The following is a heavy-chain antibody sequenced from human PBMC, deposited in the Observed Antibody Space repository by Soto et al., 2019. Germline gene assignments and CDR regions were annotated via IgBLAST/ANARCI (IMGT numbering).Heavy chain of an antibody. D-gene: IGHD6-6*01. Sequence: SVKVSCKASGGTFGSNAISWVRQAPGQGLEWMGGIIPMFDIVHFAQKFQGRVTITADEFTSTAYMELSSLRSEDTAVYYCPREAEQEYFDYSGQATPVTVSS. CDR2: IIPMFDIV. CDR3: PREAEQEYFDY. J-gene: IGHJ4*02. V-gene: IGHV1-69*13. CDR1: GGTFGSNA.